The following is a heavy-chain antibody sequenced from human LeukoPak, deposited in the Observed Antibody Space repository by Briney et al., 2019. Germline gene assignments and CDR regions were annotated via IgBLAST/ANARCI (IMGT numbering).Heavy chain of an antibody. Sequence: GGSLRLSCTASGFTFGDCAMSWVRQAPGKGLEWVSAISGSGGSTYYADSVKGRSTISRDNSKDTLYLQMNSLRAEDTAVYYCAKMYYYESSGYSLGAYWGQGTLVTVSS. CDR3: AKMYYYESSGYSLGAY. CDR1: GFTFGDCA. V-gene: IGHV3-23*01. J-gene: IGHJ4*02. D-gene: IGHD3-22*01. CDR2: ISGSGGST.